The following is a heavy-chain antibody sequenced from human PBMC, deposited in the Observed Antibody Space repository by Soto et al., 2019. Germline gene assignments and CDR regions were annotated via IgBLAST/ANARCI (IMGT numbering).Heavy chain of an antibody. Sequence: QVQLQQWGAGLLKPSETLSLTCAVYGGSFSGYYWSWIRQPPGKGLEWIGEINHSGSTNYNPSLKSRVTISVDTSKNQFYLKLSSVTAADTAVYYCARDRGGVGYYYYYYGMDVWGQGTTVTVSS. CDR1: GGSFSGYY. V-gene: IGHV4-34*01. J-gene: IGHJ6*02. CDR2: INHSGST. D-gene: IGHD3-16*01. CDR3: ARDRGGVGYYYYYYGMDV.